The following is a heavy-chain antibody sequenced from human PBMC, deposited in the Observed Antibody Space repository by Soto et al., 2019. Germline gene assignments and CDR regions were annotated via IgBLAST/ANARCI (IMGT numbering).Heavy chain of an antibody. CDR3: ARDRDYGDYGTDY. V-gene: IGHV1-3*01. CDR2: INAGNGNT. J-gene: IGHJ4*02. D-gene: IGHD4-17*01. CDR1: GYTFTSYA. Sequence: QVQLVQSGAEVKKPGASVKVSCKASGYTFTSYAMHWVRQAPGQRLEWMGWINAGNGNTKYSQKFQGRVTITRDTSASTAYMELSSLRSEDTAVYYCARDRDYGDYGTDYLGQGTLVTVSS.